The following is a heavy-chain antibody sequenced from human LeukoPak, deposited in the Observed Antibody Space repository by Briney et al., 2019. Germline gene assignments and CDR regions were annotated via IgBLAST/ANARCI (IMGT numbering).Heavy chain of an antibody. CDR2: ILPTGGST. CDR1: GYTFTSYY. CDR3: ARVGRGYIYGYYEY. D-gene: IGHD5-18*01. Sequence: ASVKVSCKASGYTFTSYYIHWVRQAPGQGLEWMGVILPTGGSTTYAQKFQGRVTMTRDTSTSTIYMETSSLRSEDTAVYYCARVGRGYIYGYYEYWGQGTLVTVSS. V-gene: IGHV1-46*01. J-gene: IGHJ4*02.